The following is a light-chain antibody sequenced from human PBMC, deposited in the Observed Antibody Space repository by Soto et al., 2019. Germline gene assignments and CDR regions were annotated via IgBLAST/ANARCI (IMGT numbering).Light chain of an antibody. CDR3: SSYTFTSTLYV. V-gene: IGLV2-14*01. Sequence: QSVLTQPASVSGSPGQSITISCTGSSSDVGGHNYVSWYQQHPGNAPKLMIYEVTKRPSGVSNRFSGSKPGNTASLTISGLQAEDEADYYCSSYTFTSTLYVFGTGTKVTV. CDR1: SSDVGGHNY. CDR2: EVT. J-gene: IGLJ1*01.